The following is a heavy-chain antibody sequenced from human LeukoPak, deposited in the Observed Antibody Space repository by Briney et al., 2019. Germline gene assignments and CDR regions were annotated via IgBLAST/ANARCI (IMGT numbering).Heavy chain of an antibody. D-gene: IGHD6-19*01. Sequence: ASVKVSCKASGYTFTSYYMYWVRQAPGQGLEWMGIINPSGGSTSYAQKFQGRVTMTRDTSTSTVYMELSSLRPEATAVYYCASTGYRSVWYYFDYWGQGTLVTVSS. CDR2: INPSGGST. V-gene: IGHV1-46*01. CDR1: GYTFTSYY. J-gene: IGHJ4*02. CDR3: ASTGYRSVWYYFDY.